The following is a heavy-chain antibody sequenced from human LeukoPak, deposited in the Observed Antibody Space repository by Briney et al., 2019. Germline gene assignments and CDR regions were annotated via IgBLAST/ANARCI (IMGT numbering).Heavy chain of an antibody. CDR1: GFTFSDYY. Sequence: PGGSLRLSCAASGFTFSDYYMSWIRQAPGKGLEWVSYITGGSNTIYYADSVKGRFTISRDNAKNSLYLQMNSLRAEDTAVYYCAKGLGSNNWGFDCWGQGTLVTVSS. D-gene: IGHD7-27*01. CDR3: AKGLGSNNWGFDC. J-gene: IGHJ4*02. V-gene: IGHV3-11*01. CDR2: ITGGSNTI.